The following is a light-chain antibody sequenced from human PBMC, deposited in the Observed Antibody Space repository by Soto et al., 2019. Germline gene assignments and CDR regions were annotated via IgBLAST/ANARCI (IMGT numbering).Light chain of an antibody. CDR2: AAY. CDR1: QSISSY. Sequence: DIQMTQSPSSLSASVGVSVTITCRASQSISSYLNWYQQKPGKAPKLLIYAAYSLQSGVPSRFSGSGSGTDFTLTISSLQPEYFGAYYCQQSYSTQITFGQGTRLEIK. J-gene: IGKJ5*01. V-gene: IGKV1-39*01. CDR3: QQSYSTQIT.